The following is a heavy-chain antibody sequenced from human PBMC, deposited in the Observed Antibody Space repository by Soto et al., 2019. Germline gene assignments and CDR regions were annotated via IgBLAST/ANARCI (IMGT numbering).Heavy chain of an antibody. CDR3: AKEGRDTAMDYYDYGMDV. D-gene: IGHD5-18*01. J-gene: IGHJ6*02. CDR1: GFTFDDYA. Sequence: GGSLRLSCAASGFTFDDYAMHWVRQAQGKGPEWVSGISWNSGSIGYADSVKGRFTISRDNAKNSLYLQMNSLRAEDTALYYFAKEGRDTAMDYYDYGMDVWGQGTTVTVSS. CDR2: ISWNSGSI. V-gene: IGHV3-9*01.